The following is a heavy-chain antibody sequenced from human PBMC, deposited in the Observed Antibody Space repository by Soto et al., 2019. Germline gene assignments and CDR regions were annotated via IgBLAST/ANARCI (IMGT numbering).Heavy chain of an antibody. V-gene: IGHV1-18*01. CDR1: GYTFSKYG. CDR3: ATDGVVTASPFYY. Sequence: QVQLVQSGAEVKKPGASVKVSCKTSGYTFSKYGITWILQAPGQGLEYMGWISTYNGNTDYAQKLQGRVTMTTDTSTNTAYMELRSLRSDDTAVFYCATDGVVTASPFYYWGQGTLVTVSS. CDR2: ISTYNGNT. J-gene: IGHJ4*02. D-gene: IGHD2-21*02.